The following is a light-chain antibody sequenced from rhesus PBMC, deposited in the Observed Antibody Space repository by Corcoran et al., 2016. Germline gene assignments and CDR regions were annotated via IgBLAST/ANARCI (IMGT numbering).Light chain of an antibody. V-gene: IGKV3-17*03. Sequence: EIVLTQSPKSMAVSQGERVTITCTASSSASTSDLHWYQQKPGFPPRLLVYRISSLAPGVPARFSGSGSGTSYTLTISRMEAEDAANYCCQQGNFIPYSFGQGAKVEIK. J-gene: IGKJ2*01. CDR1: SSASTS. CDR3: QQGNFIPYS. CDR2: RIS.